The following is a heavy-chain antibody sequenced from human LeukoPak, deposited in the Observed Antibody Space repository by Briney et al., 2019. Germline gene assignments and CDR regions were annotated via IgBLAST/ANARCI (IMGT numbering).Heavy chain of an antibody. CDR1: GGSFGGYY. V-gene: IGHV4-34*01. CDR3: ARGYGGPFDY. CDR2: INHSGST. J-gene: IGHJ4*02. Sequence: PSETLSLTCAVYGGSFGGYYWSWIRQPPGKGLEWIGEINHSGSTNYNPSLKSRVTISVDTSKNQFSLKLSSVTAADTAVYYCARGYGGPFDYWGKGTLVTVSS. D-gene: IGHD4-17*01.